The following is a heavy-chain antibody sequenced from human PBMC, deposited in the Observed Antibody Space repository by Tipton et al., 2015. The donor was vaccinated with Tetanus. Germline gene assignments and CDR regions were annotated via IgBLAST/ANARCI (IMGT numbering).Heavy chain of an antibody. J-gene: IGHJ6*02. CDR2: IYTSGST. CDR1: GGSISSDY. CDR3: ARDGQPGYYYGMVV. Sequence: TLSLTCAVSGGSISSDYWSWIRQPAGKGLEWIGRIYTSGSTNYNPSLKSRVTMSVDTSKNQFSLKLSSVTAADTAIYYCARDGQPGYYYGMVVWGQGTTVTVSS. V-gene: IGHV4-4*07. D-gene: IGHD1-14*01.